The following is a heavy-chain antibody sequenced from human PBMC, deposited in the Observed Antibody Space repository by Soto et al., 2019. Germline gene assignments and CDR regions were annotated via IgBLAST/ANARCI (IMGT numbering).Heavy chain of an antibody. CDR2: IIPIFGTA. V-gene: IGHV1-69*13. CDR3: ARADPLKDIVEVAAEPVHYYYYGMDV. Sequence: SVKVSCKASGGTFSSYAISWVRQAPGQGLEWMGGIIPIFGTANYAQEFQGRVTITADESTSAAYMELSSLRSEDTAVYYCARADPLKDIVEVAAEPVHYYYYGMDVWGQGTTVTVSS. J-gene: IGHJ6*02. CDR1: GGTFSSYA. D-gene: IGHD2-15*01.